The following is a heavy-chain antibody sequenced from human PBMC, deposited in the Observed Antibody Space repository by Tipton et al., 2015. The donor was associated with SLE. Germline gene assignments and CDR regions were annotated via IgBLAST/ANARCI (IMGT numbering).Heavy chain of an antibody. CDR1: GVSIDSYT. Sequence: TLSLTCSVSGVSIDSYTWSWVRQSAANGLEWIGRLSPSGSPNYNPSLQSRVTMSGDTPGNQISMRLTSVTAADTAVYFCARMDTTGYRDYFDHWGQGTLVTVSS. CDR2: LSPSGSP. V-gene: IGHV4-4*07. J-gene: IGHJ4*02. D-gene: IGHD3-22*01. CDR3: ARMDTTGYRDYFDH.